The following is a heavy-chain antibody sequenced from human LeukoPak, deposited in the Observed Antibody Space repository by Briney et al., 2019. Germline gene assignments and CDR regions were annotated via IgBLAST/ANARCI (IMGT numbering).Heavy chain of an antibody. Sequence: SETLSLTXSVSGGSICSNSFYWGWISQPPGKGLEWIGSIYYSGSTFYNSSLESRVSLSVDMSKNQLSLKLTSMTAADTAAYYCARQGADYFYYYIDVWGEGTAVAVSS. CDR1: GGSICSNSFY. V-gene: IGHV4-39*01. CDR3: ARQGADYFYYYIDV. D-gene: IGHD3-16*01. CDR2: IYYSGST. J-gene: IGHJ6*03.